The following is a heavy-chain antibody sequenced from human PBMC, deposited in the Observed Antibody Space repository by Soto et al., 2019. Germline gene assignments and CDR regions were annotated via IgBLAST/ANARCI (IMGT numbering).Heavy chain of an antibody. Sequence: SETLSLTCTVSGASITFGGYSWSWIRQTPGKGLEWIGYINHLGTTFYNPSFESRLTLSIDRAKNQFSLKLHSMSAADRAVYFCARGGGSDSFDYWGQGMLVTVSS. D-gene: IGHD1-26*01. CDR3: ARGGGSDSFDY. J-gene: IGHJ4*02. CDR2: INHLGTT. CDR1: GASITFGGYS. V-gene: IGHV4-30-2*01.